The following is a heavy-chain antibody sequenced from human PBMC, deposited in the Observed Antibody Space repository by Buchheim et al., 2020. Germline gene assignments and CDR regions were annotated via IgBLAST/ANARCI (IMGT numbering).Heavy chain of an antibody. CDR3: ARALDLPRFRPLSLDY. CDR1: GGSFSGYY. Sequence: QVQLQQWGAGLLKPSETLSLTCAVYGGSFSGYYWSWIRQPPGKGLEWIGEINHSGSTNYNPSLKSRVTISVDTSKNQFSLKLSSVTAADTAVYYCARALDLPRFRPLSLDYWGQGTL. J-gene: IGHJ4*02. V-gene: IGHV4-34*01. CDR2: INHSGST. D-gene: IGHD2/OR15-2a*01.